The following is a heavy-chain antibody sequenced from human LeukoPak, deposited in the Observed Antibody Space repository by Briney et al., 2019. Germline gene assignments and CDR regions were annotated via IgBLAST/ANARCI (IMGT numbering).Heavy chain of an antibody. CDR2: SYASGST. D-gene: IGHD6-19*01. CDR1: GGSISNYY. J-gene: IGHJ4*02. V-gene: IGHV4-4*07. Sequence: PSETLSLTCTVSGGSISNYYWSWIRQPAGKGLEWIGRSYASGSTNYNPSLKSRVTMSIDTSKRRFSLTLSSVTVADTAVYYCARGTSSGWYNDYWGQGTLVTVSS. CDR3: ARGTSSGWYNDY.